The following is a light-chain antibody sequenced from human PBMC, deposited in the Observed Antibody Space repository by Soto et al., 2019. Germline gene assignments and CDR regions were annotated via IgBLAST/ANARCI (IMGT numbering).Light chain of an antibody. V-gene: IGKV1-27*01. CDR2: AAS. CDR1: LPISNY. J-gene: IGKJ4*01. CDR3: HKYHSAPLT. Sequence: DIQVTQSPSSRCAGVEGRVTWTRWASLPISNYLAWYQQKPGKIPNLLIYAASTLQAGVPSRFSASGSGTQFPLTISSPQPEDVAAYYCHKYHSAPLTFGGGTKVDIK.